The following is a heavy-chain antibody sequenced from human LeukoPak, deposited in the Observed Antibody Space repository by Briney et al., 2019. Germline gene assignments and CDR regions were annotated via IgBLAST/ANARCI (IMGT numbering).Heavy chain of an antibody. CDR1: GGSFSDFH. V-gene: IGHV4-34*01. Sequence: SETLSLTCTVYGGSFSDFHWSWIRLPPGKGLEWVGEINHSGNTNYNPSLKSRVTISIGTSKNQFSLKLSSVTAADTAVYYCARGKVTRDWYFDLWGRGTLVTVSS. CDR2: INHSGNT. J-gene: IGHJ2*01. D-gene: IGHD4-17*01. CDR3: ARGKVTRDWYFDL.